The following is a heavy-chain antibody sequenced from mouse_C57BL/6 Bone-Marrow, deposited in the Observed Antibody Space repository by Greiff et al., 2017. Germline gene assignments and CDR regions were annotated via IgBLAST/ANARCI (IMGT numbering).Heavy chain of an antibody. J-gene: IGHJ3*01. D-gene: IGHD1-1*01. CDR3: ARVLITTGFAY. V-gene: IGHV5-4*03. CDR2: ISDGGSYT. CDR1: GFTFSSYA. Sequence: EVKVVESGGGLVKPGGSLKLSCAASGFTFSSYAMSWVRQTPEKRLEWVATISDGGSYTYYPDNVKGRFTISRDNAKNNLYLQMSHLKSEDTAMYYCARVLITTGFAYWGQWTLVSVSA.